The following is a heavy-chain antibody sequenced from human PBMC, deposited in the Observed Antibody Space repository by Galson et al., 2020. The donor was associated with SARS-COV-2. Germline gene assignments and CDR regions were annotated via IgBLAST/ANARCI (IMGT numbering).Heavy chain of an antibody. CDR3: ARHRTVPHDYFDS. CDR2: IHYSRST. J-gene: IGHJ4*02. V-gene: IGHV4-39*01. Sequence: SETLSLTCTVSGGSISSSSYFWGWIRQPPGKGLEWIGSIHYSRSTYYNPSLKSRVTISADTSKNQFSLKLSSVTAADTALYYCARHRTVPHDYFDSWGQGTLVTVSS. CDR1: GGSISSSSYF. D-gene: IGHD4-17*01.